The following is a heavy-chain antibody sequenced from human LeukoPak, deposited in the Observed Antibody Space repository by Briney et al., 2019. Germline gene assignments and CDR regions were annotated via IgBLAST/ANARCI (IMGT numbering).Heavy chain of an antibody. CDR3: ARERDAFDI. CDR1: GGSFSGYY. Sequence: SETLSLTCAVYGGSFSGYYWSWIRQPPGKGLEWIGEINHSGSTNYNPSLKSRVTISVDTSKNQFSLKLSSVTAADTAVYYCARERDAFDIWGQGTMVTVSS. CDR2: INHSGST. V-gene: IGHV4-34*01. J-gene: IGHJ3*02.